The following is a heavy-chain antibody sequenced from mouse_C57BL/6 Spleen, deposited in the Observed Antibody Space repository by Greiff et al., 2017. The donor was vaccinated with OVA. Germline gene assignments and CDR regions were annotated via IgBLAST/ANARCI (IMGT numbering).Heavy chain of an antibody. J-gene: IGHJ4*01. D-gene: IGHD1-1*02. CDR1: GFTFSSYA. V-gene: IGHV5-9-1*02. CDR2: ISSGGDYI. Sequence: EVMLVESGEGLVKPGGSLKLSCAASGFTFSSYAMSWVRQTPEKRLEWVAYISSGGDYIYYADTVKGRFTISRDNARNTLYLQMSSLKSEDTAMYYCTRDRGGSHYAMDYWGQGTSVTVSS. CDR3: TRDRGGSHYAMDY.